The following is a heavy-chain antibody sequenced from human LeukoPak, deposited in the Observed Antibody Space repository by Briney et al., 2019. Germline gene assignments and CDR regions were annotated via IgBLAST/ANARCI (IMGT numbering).Heavy chain of an antibody. J-gene: IGHJ4*02. CDR1: GFTFSSYG. D-gene: IGHD3-16*02. Sequence: TGGSLRLSCAASGFTFSSYGMHWVRQAPGKGLEWVAVISYDGSNKYYADSVKGRFTISRDNSKNTLYLQMNSLRAEDTAVYYCAKEGIDDYVWGSYRSPPGYWGQGTLVTVSS. CDR2: ISYDGSNK. CDR3: AKEGIDDYVWGSYRSPPGY. V-gene: IGHV3-30*18.